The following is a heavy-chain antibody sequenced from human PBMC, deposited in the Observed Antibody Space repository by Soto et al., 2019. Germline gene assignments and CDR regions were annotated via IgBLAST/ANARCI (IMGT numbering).Heavy chain of an antibody. Sequence: PSDSLSLAYVISADANIIAKWSSWVRQPPGKWLEWIGEVYHSGNTNYNPSLKSRVIISVDKSKNQFSLKLSSVTDADTAMYYCARGERQQQRDYWGQGTLVTVS. D-gene: IGHD6-13*01. CDR3: ARGERQQQRDY. CDR2: VYHSGNT. CDR1: ADANIIAKW. V-gene: IGHV4-4*02. J-gene: IGHJ4*02.